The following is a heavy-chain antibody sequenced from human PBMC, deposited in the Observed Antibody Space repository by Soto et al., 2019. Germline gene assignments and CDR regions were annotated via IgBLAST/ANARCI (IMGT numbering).Heavy chain of an antibody. CDR3: ARAVKQWRVGGDYYYYYMDV. J-gene: IGHJ6*03. CDR2: ISSSATII. CDR1: GFTLSDYY. Sequence: QVQLVEAGGGLVKPGGSLRLSCEASGFTLSDYYMTRIRQAPGKGLEWISYISSSATIIYYAESVKGRFTISRDNAKTSLYLQMNSLRADDTAVYYCARAVKQWRVGGDYYYYYMDVWGKGTTVTVSS. V-gene: IGHV3-11*01. D-gene: IGHD6-19*01.